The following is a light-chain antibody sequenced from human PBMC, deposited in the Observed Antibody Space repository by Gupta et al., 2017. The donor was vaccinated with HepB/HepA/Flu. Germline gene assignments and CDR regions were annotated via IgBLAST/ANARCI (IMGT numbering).Light chain of an antibody. Sequence: EIVLTQSPATLSLSPGERATLSCRASQSISNFLAWYQHKPGQAPRLLIYDATNRATGIPARFSGSGSGTDFTLTISSREPEDFAVYYCQQRSNWPRGIFGQGTRLEIK. CDR3: QQRSNWPRGI. V-gene: IGKV3-11*01. CDR2: DAT. J-gene: IGKJ2*02. CDR1: QSISNF.